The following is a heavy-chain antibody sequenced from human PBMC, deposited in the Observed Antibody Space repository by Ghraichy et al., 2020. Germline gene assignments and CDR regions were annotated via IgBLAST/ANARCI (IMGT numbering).Heavy chain of an antibody. CDR3: ARQTRVDYYGSGSYYNVIGY. Sequence: SETLSLTCTVSGGSISSSSYYWGWIRQPPGKGLEWIGSIYYSGSTYYNPSLKSRVTISVDTSKNQFSLKLSSVTAADTAVYYCARQTRVDYYGSGSYYNVIGYWGQGTLVTVSS. J-gene: IGHJ4*02. CDR1: GGSISSSSYY. CDR2: IYYSGST. D-gene: IGHD3-10*01. V-gene: IGHV4-39*01.